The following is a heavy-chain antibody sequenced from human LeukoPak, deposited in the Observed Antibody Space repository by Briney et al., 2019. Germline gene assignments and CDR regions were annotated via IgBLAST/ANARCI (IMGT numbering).Heavy chain of an antibody. CDR1: GGSISSTICY. CDR2: IYYRGST. CDR3: ARDSRSGWGNWFDP. Sequence: PSETLSLTCTVSGGSISSTICYWGWIRQPPGKGLEWIGSIYYRGSTYYNPSLKSRVAISVDTSKNQFSLKLSSVTAADTAVYYCARDSRSGWGNWFDPWGQGTLVTVSS. J-gene: IGHJ5*02. D-gene: IGHD6-19*01. V-gene: IGHV4-39*07.